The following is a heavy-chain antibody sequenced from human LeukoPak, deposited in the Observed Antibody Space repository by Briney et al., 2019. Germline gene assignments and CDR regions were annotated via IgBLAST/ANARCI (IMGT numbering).Heavy chain of an antibody. Sequence: PSETLSLTCTVSGGSISSYYWSWIRQPAGKGLEWIGRIYTSGSTNYNPSLKSRVTMSVDTSKNQFSLKLSSVTAADTAVYYCARGRALMVVRGAFDYWGQGTLVTVSS. J-gene: IGHJ4*02. CDR1: GGSISSYY. CDR3: ARGRALMVVRGAFDY. CDR2: IYTSGST. D-gene: IGHD3-10*01. V-gene: IGHV4-4*07.